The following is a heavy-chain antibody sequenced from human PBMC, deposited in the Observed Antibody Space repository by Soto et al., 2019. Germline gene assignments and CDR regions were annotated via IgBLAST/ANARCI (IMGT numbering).Heavy chain of an antibody. CDR3: ARTMVRGVIIKDYYGMDV. J-gene: IGHJ6*02. Sequence: SETLSLTCTVSGGSISSYYWSWIRQPPGKGLEWIGYIYYSGSTNYNPSLKSRVTISVDTSKNQFSLKLSSVTAADTAVYYCARTMVRGVIIKDYYGMDVWGQGTTVTVSS. CDR2: IYYSGST. CDR1: GGSISSYY. D-gene: IGHD3-10*01. V-gene: IGHV4-59*01.